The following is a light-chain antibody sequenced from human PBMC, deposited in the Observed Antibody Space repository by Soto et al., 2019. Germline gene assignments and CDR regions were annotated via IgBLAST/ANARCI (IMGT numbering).Light chain of an antibody. CDR1: NGDVGSYDL. CDR2: EVN. J-gene: IGLJ1*01. Sequence: QSVLTQPASVSGSPGQSITISCTGTNGDVGSYDLVSWYQRYPGEAPKLIIYEVNKRPSGISNRFSGSKSGNTASLTISGLQAEDEADYFCTSSTSDSLXVFGSGTKVTV. V-gene: IGLV2-14*02. CDR3: TSSTSDSLXV.